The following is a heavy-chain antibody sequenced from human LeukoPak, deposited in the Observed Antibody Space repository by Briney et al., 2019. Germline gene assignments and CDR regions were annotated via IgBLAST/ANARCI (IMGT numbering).Heavy chain of an antibody. CDR2: IYPGDSET. J-gene: IGHJ6*03. D-gene: IGHD4-11*01. CDR3: ATLHTGAELIHYSPGYMDV. Sequence: GESLKISCKGSGYSFTSYWIGWVRQMPGKGLEWMGIIYPGDSETRYSPSFQGQVTTSADKSISTAYLLWSSLKSSDTAVYYCATLHTGAELIHYSPGYMDVWGKGTTVTVSS. CDR1: GYSFTSYW. V-gene: IGHV5-51*01.